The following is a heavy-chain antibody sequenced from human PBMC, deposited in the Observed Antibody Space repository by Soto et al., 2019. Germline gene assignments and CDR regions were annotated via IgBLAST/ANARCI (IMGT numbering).Heavy chain of an antibody. Sequence: EVQLVESGGGLVEPGGSLRLSCAASGFTFTNAWMNWVRQAPGRALEWVGRITSKAAGGTSDYAAPVTGRFSISKDDSKTKLYLQMYSLKAEDTAVYYCTPGGVRGAAKGYYYSDMDVWGQGTTVTVSS. CDR3: TPGGVRGAAKGYYYSDMDV. D-gene: IGHD2-8*01. J-gene: IGHJ6*02. CDR1: GFTFTNAW. CDR2: ITSKAAGGTS. V-gene: IGHV3-15*07.